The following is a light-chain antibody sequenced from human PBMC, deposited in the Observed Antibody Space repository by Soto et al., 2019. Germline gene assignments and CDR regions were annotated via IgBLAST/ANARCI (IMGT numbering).Light chain of an antibody. CDR1: SSDVGGYNY. CDR2: DVS. Sequence: QSVLTQPASVSWSPGQSITISCTGSSSDVGGYNYVSWYQQHPGRAPKLMIYDVSHRPSGVSNRLSGPKSGNTASLTISGLQAEEEADYSCSSYTSSSPLPYVFGTGTKVTVL. J-gene: IGLJ1*01. CDR3: SSYTSSSPLPYV. V-gene: IGLV2-14*01.